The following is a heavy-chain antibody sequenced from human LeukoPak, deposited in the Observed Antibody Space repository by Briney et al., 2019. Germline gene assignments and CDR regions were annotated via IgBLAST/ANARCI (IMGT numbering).Heavy chain of an antibody. D-gene: IGHD6-6*01. CDR3: AREWSIAARRESYFDY. CDR2: IIPIFGTA. V-gene: IGHV1-69*05. CDR1: GGTFSSYA. Sequence: SVKVSCKASGGTFSSYAISWVRQAPGQGLEWMGGIIPIFGTASYAQKFQGRVTITTDESTSTAYMELSSLRSEDTAVYYCAREWSIAARRESYFDYWGQGTLVTVSS. J-gene: IGHJ4*02.